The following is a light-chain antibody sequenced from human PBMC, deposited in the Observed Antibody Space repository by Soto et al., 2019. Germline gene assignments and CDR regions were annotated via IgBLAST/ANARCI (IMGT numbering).Light chain of an antibody. CDR2: GAS. CDR1: QSVGSN. CDR3: QQYTNWPYT. J-gene: IGKJ2*01. V-gene: IGKV3-15*01. Sequence: EIVMTQSPATLSVSPGERASLSCRASQSVGSNLAWYQQTAGQAPRLLIYGASTRATGIPARFSGSRSGTVVTLTTSSLQADDFAVYSWQQYTNWPYTFGQRTKLDIK.